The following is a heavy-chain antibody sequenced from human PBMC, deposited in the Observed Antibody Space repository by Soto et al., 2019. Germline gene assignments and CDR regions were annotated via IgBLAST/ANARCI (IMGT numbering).Heavy chain of an antibody. Sequence: SETLSLTCAVSGGSISSGGYSWSWIRQPPGKGLEWIGYIYHSGSTYYNPSLKSRVTISVDRSKNQFSLKLSSVTAADTAVYYCARAETYDSSGYYNNWFDPWGQGTLVTVSS. J-gene: IGHJ5*02. D-gene: IGHD3-22*01. CDR2: IYHSGST. V-gene: IGHV4-30-2*01. CDR3: ARAETYDSSGYYNNWFDP. CDR1: GGSISSGGYS.